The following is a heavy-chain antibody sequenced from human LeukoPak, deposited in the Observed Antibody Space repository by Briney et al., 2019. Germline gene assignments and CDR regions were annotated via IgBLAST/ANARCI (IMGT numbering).Heavy chain of an antibody. CDR3: ARETYGDYGRGYFDY. D-gene: IGHD4-17*01. Sequence: PSETLSLTCTVSGGSISSSSYYWGWIRQPPGKGLEWIGSIYYSGSTYYNRSLKSRVTISVDTSKNQFSLKLSSVTAADTAVYYCARETYGDYGRGYFDYWGQGTLVTVSS. V-gene: IGHV4-39*07. J-gene: IGHJ4*02. CDR2: IYYSGST. CDR1: GGSISSSSYY.